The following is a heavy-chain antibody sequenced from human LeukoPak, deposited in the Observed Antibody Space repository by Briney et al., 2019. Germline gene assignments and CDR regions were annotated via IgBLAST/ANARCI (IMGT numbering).Heavy chain of an antibody. V-gene: IGHV1-2*02. CDR2: IHPNRGDT. CDR3: ARETSESFET. J-gene: IGHJ5*02. D-gene: IGHD1-26*01. CDR1: GYTFSDNY. Sequence: GASVKASCKSFGYTFSDNYIQWVRQAPGQGLEWMGWIHPNRGDTNYGQKFQGRVAMTRDTSISTAYLELSRPTYDDTAVYYCARETSESFETWGQGTLVTVSS.